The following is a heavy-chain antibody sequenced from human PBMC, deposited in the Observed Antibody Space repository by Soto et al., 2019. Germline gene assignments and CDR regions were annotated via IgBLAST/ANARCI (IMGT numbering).Heavy chain of an antibody. V-gene: IGHV3-7*01. D-gene: IGHD5-12*01. CDR3: ASVAI. Sequence: EVQLVESGGGLVQPGGSRRLSCAASGFTFSNYWMSWVRQAPGKGLEWVANIKQDGTEKNYVDSVRGRFTISRDNAKNSLDLQMNSLTAEDTAVYYCASVAIWGQGTLVTVSS. CDR2: IKQDGTEK. CDR1: GFTFSNYW. J-gene: IGHJ4*02.